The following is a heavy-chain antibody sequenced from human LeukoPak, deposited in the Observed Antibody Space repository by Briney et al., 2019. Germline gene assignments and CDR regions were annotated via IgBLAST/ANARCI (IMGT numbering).Heavy chain of an antibody. Sequence: GGSLRLSCAASGFTFSSYWMHWVRQAPGKGLVWVSRINSDGSSTSYADSVRSRFTISRDNAKNTLYLQMNSLRAEDTAVYYCASQRYSSRGNYWGQGTLVTVSS. CDR1: GFTFSSYW. D-gene: IGHD6-13*01. V-gene: IGHV3-74*01. CDR3: ASQRYSSRGNY. J-gene: IGHJ4*02. CDR2: INSDGSST.